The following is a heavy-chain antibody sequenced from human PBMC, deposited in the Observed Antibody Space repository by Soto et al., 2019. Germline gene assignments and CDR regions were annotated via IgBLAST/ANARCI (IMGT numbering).Heavy chain of an antibody. CDR3: ARGSSDSSGYYFDY. Sequence: QVQLVQSGAEVKKPGASVKVSCKASGYTFTSYAMHWVRQAPGQRLEWMGWINAGNGNTKYSQKFQGRVTITRDTSASTAYMELSSLRSEDTAVYYCARGSSDSSGYYFDYWGQGTLVTVSS. J-gene: IGHJ4*02. CDR1: GYTFTSYA. CDR2: INAGNGNT. D-gene: IGHD3-22*01. V-gene: IGHV1-3*01.